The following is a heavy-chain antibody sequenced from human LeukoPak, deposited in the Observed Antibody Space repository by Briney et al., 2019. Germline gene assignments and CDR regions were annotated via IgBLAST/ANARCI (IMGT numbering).Heavy chain of an antibody. V-gene: IGHV3-66*01. Sequence: GVSLRLSCAASGFTASSNYMSWVRQAPGKGLEWVSVIYSGGSTYYADSVKGRFIISRDNSKNTLYLQMNSLRAEDTAVYYCASTQRGDYFDYWGQGTLVTVSS. CDR3: ASTQRGDYFDY. D-gene: IGHD2-15*01. J-gene: IGHJ4*02. CDR2: IYSGGST. CDR1: GFTASSNY.